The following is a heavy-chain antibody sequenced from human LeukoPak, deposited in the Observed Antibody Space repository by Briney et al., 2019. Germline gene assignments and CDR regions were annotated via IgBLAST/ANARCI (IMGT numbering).Heavy chain of an antibody. Sequence: GGSLRLSCAASGFIFSNYSMNWVRQAPGKGLEWVSVIYSGGSTYYADSVKGRFTISRDNSKNTLYLQMNSLRAEDTAVYYCARDSRQDYYDSSGYLWFAFDIWGQGTMVTVSS. CDR1: GFIFSNYS. CDR3: ARDSRQDYYDSSGYLWFAFDI. J-gene: IGHJ3*02. CDR2: IYSGGST. V-gene: IGHV3-53*01. D-gene: IGHD3-22*01.